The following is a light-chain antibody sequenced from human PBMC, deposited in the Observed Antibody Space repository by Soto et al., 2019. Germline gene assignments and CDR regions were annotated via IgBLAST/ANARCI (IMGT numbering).Light chain of an antibody. V-gene: IGKV3D-15*01. Sequence: EIVLTQSPVTLSLSPGERATLSCRASQSVSSHLAWYQQKPGQAPRLLIYDTSNRATGVPARISGSGSGTEFTLTISSLQSEDFAVYYCQQYNNWPPWTFGQGTKVDIK. CDR3: QQYNNWPPWT. CDR1: QSVSSH. CDR2: DTS. J-gene: IGKJ1*01.